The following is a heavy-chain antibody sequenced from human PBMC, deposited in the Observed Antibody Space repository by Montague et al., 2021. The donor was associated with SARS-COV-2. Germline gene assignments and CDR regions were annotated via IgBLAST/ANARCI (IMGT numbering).Heavy chain of an antibody. D-gene: IGHD6-25*01. V-gene: IGHV4-61*02. CDR2: IYTSGST. CDR1: IGSISSGSYY. CDR3: ARDGYSSGWNGLHWFDP. Sequence: TLSLTCTVSIGSISSGSYYWSWIRQPAGKGLEWIGRIYTSGSTNYNPSLKIRVTISVDTSKNQFSLKLSSVTAADTAVYYCARDGYSSGWNGLHWFDPWGQGTLVTVSS. J-gene: IGHJ5*02.